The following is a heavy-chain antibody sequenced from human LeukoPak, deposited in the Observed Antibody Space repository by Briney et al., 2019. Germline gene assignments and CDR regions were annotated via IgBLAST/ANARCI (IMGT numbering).Heavy chain of an antibody. D-gene: IGHD3-22*01. CDR1: GYTFTGYY. CDR2: INPNSGGT. Sequence: ASVKVSCKASGYTFTGYYMHWVRQAPGQGREWMGRINPNSGGTNYAQRFQGRVTMTRDTSISTAYMELSRLRSDVTAVYYCARGLYYYDSSGLRPLGYWGQGTLVTVSS. J-gene: IGHJ4*02. CDR3: ARGLYYYDSSGLRPLGY. V-gene: IGHV1-2*06.